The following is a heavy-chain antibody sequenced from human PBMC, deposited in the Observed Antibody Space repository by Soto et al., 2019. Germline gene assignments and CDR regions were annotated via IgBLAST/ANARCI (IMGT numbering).Heavy chain of an antibody. D-gene: IGHD2-21*01. CDR1: GYSFNSYG. J-gene: IGHJ6*02. Sequence: ASVKVSCKASGYSFNSYGMHWVRQAPGQRLEWMGWINLGNGNTKYLQKFQGRVTMSRYTSASTAYMELSSLRSEDTAVYYCAREKFPSHYYYGMDVWGQGTTVTVSS. CDR3: AREKFPSHYYYGMDV. V-gene: IGHV1-3*01. CDR2: INLGNGNT.